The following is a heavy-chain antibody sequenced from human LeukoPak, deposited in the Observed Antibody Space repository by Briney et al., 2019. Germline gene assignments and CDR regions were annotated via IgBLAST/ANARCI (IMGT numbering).Heavy chain of an antibody. D-gene: IGHD3-10*01. V-gene: IGHV1-46*01. CDR1: GYTFTSYY. J-gene: IGHJ5*02. CDR3: ARVFNYYGSGSYYRWFDP. Sequence: GASVKVSCKASGYTFTSYYMHWVRQAPGQGLEWMGIINPSGGSTSYAQKFQGRVTMTRDMSTSTVYMELSSLRSEDTAVYYCARVFNYYGSGSYYRWFDPWGQGTLVTVSS. CDR2: INPSGGST.